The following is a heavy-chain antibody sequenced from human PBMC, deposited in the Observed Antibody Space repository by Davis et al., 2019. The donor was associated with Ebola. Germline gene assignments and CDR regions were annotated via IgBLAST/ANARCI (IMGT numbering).Heavy chain of an antibody. V-gene: IGHV1-46*01. Sequence: ASVKVSCKASGYTFTSYYMHWVRQAPGQGFEWMGIIKPSGGSTSSAQKFQGRVTLTRDTSTSTVYMELSSLRSEDTAVYYCARDPGDMTTVTRAFDLWGRGTLVTVSS. D-gene: IGHD4-17*01. CDR2: IKPSGGST. CDR1: GYTFTSYY. CDR3: ARDPGDMTTVTRAFDL. J-gene: IGHJ2*01.